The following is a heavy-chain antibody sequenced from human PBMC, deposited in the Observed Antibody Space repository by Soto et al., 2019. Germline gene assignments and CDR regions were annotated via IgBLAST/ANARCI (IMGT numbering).Heavy chain of an antibody. D-gene: IGHD2-15*01. CDR2: IYYSGST. J-gene: IGHJ4*02. CDR3: AGEAATSSDPRVDY. V-gene: IGHV4-31*03. CDR1: GGFISSGDSY. Sequence: QVQLQESGPGLVKPSQTLSLTCIVSGGFISSGDSYWSWIRQHPGKGLEWIGYIYYSGSTHYNPSLRSRLTMSPGKAKNQVPLKLSSVTAADTAVDYCAGEAATSSDPRVDYWGQGTLVTVSS.